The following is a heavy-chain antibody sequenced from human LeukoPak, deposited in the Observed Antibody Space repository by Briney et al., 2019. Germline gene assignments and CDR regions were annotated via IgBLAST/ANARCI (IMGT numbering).Heavy chain of an antibody. CDR2: ISSSSSNI. J-gene: IGHJ6*03. Sequence: GGSLRLSCAASGFTFSSYSMNWVRQAPGKGLEWVSYISSSSSNIYYADSVKGRFTISRDNAKNSLYLQMNSLRAEDTAVYYCARRGGYCSGGSCYPSYDYYYMDVWGKGTTVTISS. V-gene: IGHV3-48*01. CDR3: ARRGGYCSGGSCYPSYDYYYMDV. CDR1: GFTFSSYS. D-gene: IGHD2-15*01.